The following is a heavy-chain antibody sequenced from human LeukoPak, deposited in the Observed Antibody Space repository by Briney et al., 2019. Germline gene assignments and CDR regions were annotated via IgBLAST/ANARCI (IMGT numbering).Heavy chain of an antibody. CDR3: ARDRSGSFGMDV. CDR2: IIPIFGTA. V-gene: IGHV1-69*13. Sequence: ASVKVSCKASGGTFSSYAISWVRQAPGHGLEWMGGIIPIFGTANYAQKFQGRVTITADESTSTAYMELSSLRSEDTAVYYCARDRSGSFGMDVWGQGTTVTVSS. D-gene: IGHD6-25*01. CDR1: GGTFSSYA. J-gene: IGHJ6*02.